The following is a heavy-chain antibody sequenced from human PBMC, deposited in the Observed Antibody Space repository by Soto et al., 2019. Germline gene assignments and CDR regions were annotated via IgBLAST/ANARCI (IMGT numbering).Heavy chain of an antibody. Sequence: QVQLVESGGGVVQPGRSLRLSCEVSGFAFNTSGMYWVRQSPGRGLEWVAVISYDGNTQYYAESLKGRFTISRDNSRNTLFLNINRLRSEDTAVYYCATKVRVKNYYYYGMDTWGQGTMVTVSS. J-gene: IGHJ6*02. CDR1: GFAFNTSG. CDR2: ISYDGNTQ. CDR3: ATKVRVKNYYYYGMDT. D-gene: IGHD2-21*01. V-gene: IGHV3-30*03.